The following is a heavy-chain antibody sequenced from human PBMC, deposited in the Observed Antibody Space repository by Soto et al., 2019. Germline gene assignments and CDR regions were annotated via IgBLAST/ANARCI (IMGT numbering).Heavy chain of an antibody. J-gene: IGHJ5*02. CDR2: IYYSGST. D-gene: IGHD6-13*01. CDR3: ARGSSSWYNWFDP. Sequence: SETLSLTCTVSGGSISSYYWSWIRQPPGKGLEWIGYIYYSGSTNYNPSLKSRVTISVDTSKNQFSLKLSSVTAADTAVYYCARGSSSWYNWFDPWGQGTLVTVSS. V-gene: IGHV4-59*01. CDR1: GGSISSYY.